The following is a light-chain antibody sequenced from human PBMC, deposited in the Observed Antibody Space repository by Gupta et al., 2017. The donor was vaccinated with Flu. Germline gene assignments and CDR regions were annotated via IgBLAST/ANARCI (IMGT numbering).Light chain of an antibody. CDR1: QSISTN. CDR2: GAF. J-gene: IGKJ4*01. V-gene: IGKV3-15*01. CDR3: QQYNNWPPVT. Sequence: ASQSISTNLAWYQQKPGQAPRLLIHGAFTRATGTPARFTGSGSGTEFTLTISSLQSEDFGLYFCQQYNNWPPVTFGGGTKVEIK.